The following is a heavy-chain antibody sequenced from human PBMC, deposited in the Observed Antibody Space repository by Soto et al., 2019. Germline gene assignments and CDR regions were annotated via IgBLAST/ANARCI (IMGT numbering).Heavy chain of an antibody. CDR1: GESISRYS. CDR3: TSSYPSGSLDY. D-gene: IGHD1-26*01. CDR2: IYYSGST. J-gene: IGHJ4*02. Sequence: SETLSITCTVSGESISRYSSCWIRQPPGKGLEWIGYIYYSGSTNYNPSLKSRVTISVDTSKNQFSLKLSSVTAADTAVYYCTSSYPSGSLDYWGQGTLVTVSS. V-gene: IGHV4-59*01.